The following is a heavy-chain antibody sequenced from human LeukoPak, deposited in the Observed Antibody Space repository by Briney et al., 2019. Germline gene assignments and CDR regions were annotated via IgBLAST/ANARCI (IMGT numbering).Heavy chain of an antibody. CDR2: ISNNGGYT. Sequence: GGSLRLSCAASGFTFSSYWMSWVRQAPGKGLEWVSAISNNGGYTYYADSVQGRFTISRDNSKSTLCLQMNSLRAEDTAVYYCAKQLGYCSDGSCYFPYWGQGTLVTVSS. V-gene: IGHV3-23*01. CDR3: AKQLGYCSDGSCYFPY. D-gene: IGHD2-15*01. J-gene: IGHJ4*02. CDR1: GFTFSSYW.